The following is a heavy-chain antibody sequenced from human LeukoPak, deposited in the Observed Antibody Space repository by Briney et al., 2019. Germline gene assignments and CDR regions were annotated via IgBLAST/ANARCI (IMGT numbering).Heavy chain of an antibody. Sequence: PSETLSLTCNVSGDSISSYYSRWIRHPAGKGLEWIGRLYTSGSTNHNPSLKSRITMSVDTSKNQFSLKLSSVTAADTAVYYCARDRSGSSGYYSSFDYWGQGILVTVSS. CDR2: LYTSGST. D-gene: IGHD3-22*01. J-gene: IGHJ4*02. CDR1: GDSISSYY. CDR3: ARDRSGSSGYYSSFDY. V-gene: IGHV4-4*07.